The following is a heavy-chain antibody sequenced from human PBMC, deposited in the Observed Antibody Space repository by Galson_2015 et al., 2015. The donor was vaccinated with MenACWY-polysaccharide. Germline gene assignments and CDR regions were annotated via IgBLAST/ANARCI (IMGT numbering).Heavy chain of an antibody. D-gene: IGHD4-23*01. CDR3: ARLRGLGGQFYCDF. J-gene: IGHJ4*02. CDR2: IFPDNSDP. CDR1: GYIFNNYW. Sequence: QSGAEVKKPGESLTISCKASGYIFNNYWIGWVRQMPDKGLEWMGRIFPDNSDPRYSPSFQGQVTVSVGKSTSTAYLHLSGLKASDTGMYYCARLRGLGGQFYCDFWGQGSLVTVSS. V-gene: IGHV5-51*03.